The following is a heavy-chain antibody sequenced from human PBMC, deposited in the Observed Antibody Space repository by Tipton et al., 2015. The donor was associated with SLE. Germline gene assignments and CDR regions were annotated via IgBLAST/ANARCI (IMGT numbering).Heavy chain of an antibody. D-gene: IGHD6-13*01. J-gene: IGHJ3*01. CDR3: ARSLYSSRDDAYDV. V-gene: IGHV4-39*07. Sequence: TLSLTCTVSGGSINSSSSYWGWMRQSPGKGLEWIANVYYGGSTYYNPALKSRGTISVDTSKNQFYLNLNSVTTADTAVYYCARSLYSSRDDAYDVWGQGTVVTVPS. CDR1: GGSINSSSSY. CDR2: VYYGGST.